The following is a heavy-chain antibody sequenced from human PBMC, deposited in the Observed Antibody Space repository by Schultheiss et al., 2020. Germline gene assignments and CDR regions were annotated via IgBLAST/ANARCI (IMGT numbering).Heavy chain of an antibody. V-gene: IGHV4-61*08. CDR1: GGSISSGGYY. Sequence: SETLSLTCTVSGGSISSGGYYWSWIRQHPGKGLEWIGYIYYSGSTNYNPSLKSRVTISVDTSKNQFSLKLSSVTAADTAVYYCARGITGYGGFDYWGQGTLVTVSS. J-gene: IGHJ4*02. CDR2: IYYSGST. CDR3: ARGITGYGGFDY. D-gene: IGHD1-14*01.